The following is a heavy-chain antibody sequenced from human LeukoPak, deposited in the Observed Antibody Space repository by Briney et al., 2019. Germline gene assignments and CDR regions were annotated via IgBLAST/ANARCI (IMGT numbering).Heavy chain of an antibody. Sequence: GGSLRLSCAASGFTFDDYGMSWVRQAPGKGLEWVSGINWNGGSIGYADSVKGRFTISRDNSKNTLYLQMNTLRAEDTAVYYCAKDRGGDCSGGRCYYYYYYMDVWGKGTTVTVSS. V-gene: IGHV3-20*04. CDR1: GFTFDDYG. D-gene: IGHD2-15*01. J-gene: IGHJ6*03. CDR3: AKDRGGDCSGGRCYYYYYYMDV. CDR2: INWNGGSI.